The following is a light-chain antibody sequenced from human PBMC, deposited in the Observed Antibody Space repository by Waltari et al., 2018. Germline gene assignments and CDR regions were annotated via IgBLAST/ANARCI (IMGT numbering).Light chain of an antibody. Sequence: DIQMTQSPSTLSTSIRDTVPITGRASQTISSWLAWYQQKPGKAPKLLINTASSLESGVPSRFSGSGSGTEFTLTISSLQPDDFATYYCQQYDRLPVTFGQGTKLEIK. V-gene: IGKV1-5*03. CDR3: QQYDRLPVT. CDR2: TAS. CDR1: QTISSW. J-gene: IGKJ2*01.